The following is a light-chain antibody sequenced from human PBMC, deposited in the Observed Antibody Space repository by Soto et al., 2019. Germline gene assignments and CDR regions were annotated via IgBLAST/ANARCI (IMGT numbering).Light chain of an antibody. Sequence: IQLPQSPPALSASIGDRVTITCRASQSIRYYLAWYQQMPGKAPKLLIYGASSLQSGVPSRFSGSGSGTEFTLTISSLQPDDFATYFCQHHNSYSQTFGQGTKV. J-gene: IGKJ1*01. CDR1: QSIRYY. V-gene: IGKV1-5*01. CDR3: QHHNSYSQT. CDR2: GAS.